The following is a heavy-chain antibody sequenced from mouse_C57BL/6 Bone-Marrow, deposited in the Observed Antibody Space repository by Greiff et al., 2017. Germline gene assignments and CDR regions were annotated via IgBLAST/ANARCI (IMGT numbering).Heavy chain of an antibody. V-gene: IGHV14-4*01. Sequence: VQLQQSGAELVRPGASVKLSCTASGFNIKDDYMHWVKQRPEQGLEWIGWIDPENGDTEYASKFQGKATITADTSSNTAYLQLSSLTSEDTAVYYCTTPTVVAWSYWYFDVWGTGTTVTVSS. CDR2: IDPENGDT. J-gene: IGHJ1*03. D-gene: IGHD1-1*01. CDR3: TTPTVVAWSYWYFDV. CDR1: GFNIKDDY.